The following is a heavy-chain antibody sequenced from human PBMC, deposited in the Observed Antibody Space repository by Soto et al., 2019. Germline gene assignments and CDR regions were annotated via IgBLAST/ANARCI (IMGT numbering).Heavy chain of an antibody. V-gene: IGHV3-23*01. CDR1: GFTFSSYA. D-gene: IGHD3-10*01. CDR3: AKDLSGSGFDY. CDR2: ISGSGSST. J-gene: IGHJ4*02. Sequence: GALRLSCAASGFTFSSYAMSWVRQAPGKGLEVVSAISGSGSSTYYAHSVKGRFTISRDNSKTTLYLQMNSQRAEDTAVYYCAKDLSGSGFDYWGQGTLVTVSS.